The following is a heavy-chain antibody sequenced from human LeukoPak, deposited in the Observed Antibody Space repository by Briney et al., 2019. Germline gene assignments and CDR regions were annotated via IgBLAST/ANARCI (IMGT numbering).Heavy chain of an antibody. CDR1: GFTFSSYW. D-gene: IGHD2-2*01. CDR2: IKEDGSEK. V-gene: IGHV3-7*03. Sequence: GGSLRLSCAASGFTFSSYWMTWVRQAPGKGLEWVANIKEDGSEKYYVDSVKGRFTISRDNAKNSLYLQMNSLRAEDTATYYCARGLPATLLDYWGQGTLVTVSS. J-gene: IGHJ4*02. CDR3: ARGLPATLLDY.